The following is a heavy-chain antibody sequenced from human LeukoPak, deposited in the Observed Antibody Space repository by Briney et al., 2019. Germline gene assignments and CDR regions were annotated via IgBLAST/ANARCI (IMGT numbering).Heavy chain of an antibody. CDR1: GFTFNTYT. J-gene: IGHJ3*02. CDR2: ITASSTAI. CDR3: ARGGSYLSAFDI. V-gene: IGHV3-21*04. Sequence: PGGSLRLSCAASGFTFNTYTMNWVRQAPGKGLEWVSSITASSTAIYSADSVKGRFTISRDNSKNTLYLQMNSLRAEDTAVYYCARGGSYLSAFDIWGQGTMVTVSS. D-gene: IGHD1-26*01.